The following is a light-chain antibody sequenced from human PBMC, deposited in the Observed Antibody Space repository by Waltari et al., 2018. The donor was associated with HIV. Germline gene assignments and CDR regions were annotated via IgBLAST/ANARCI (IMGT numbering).Light chain of an antibody. V-gene: IGKV4-1*01. Sequence: DIVMTQSPDSLAVSLGVRATINSPSRQSVLYSSNNKNYLAWYQQKPGQPPKLLIYWASTRESGVPDRFSGSGSGTDFTLTISSLQAEDVAVYYCQQYYSTPITFGQGTRLEIK. J-gene: IGKJ5*01. CDR2: WAS. CDR1: QSVLYSSNNKNY. CDR3: QQYYSTPIT.